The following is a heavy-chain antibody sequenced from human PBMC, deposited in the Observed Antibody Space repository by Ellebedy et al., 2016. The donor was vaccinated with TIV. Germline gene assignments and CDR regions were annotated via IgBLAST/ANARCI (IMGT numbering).Heavy chain of an antibody. D-gene: IGHD2-2*01. V-gene: IGHV5-10-1*01. CDR2: IDPSDSYT. Sequence: GGSLRLSXKGSGYSFTSYWISWVRQMPGKGLEWMGRIDPSDSYTNYSPSFQGHVTISADKSISTAYLQWSSLKASDTAMYYCARQGGIVVPNWFDPWGQGTLVTVSS. J-gene: IGHJ5*02. CDR3: ARQGGIVVPNWFDP. CDR1: GYSFTSYW.